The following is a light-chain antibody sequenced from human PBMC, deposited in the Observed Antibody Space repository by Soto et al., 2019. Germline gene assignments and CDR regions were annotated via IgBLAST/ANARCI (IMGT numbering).Light chain of an antibody. V-gene: IGKV2-30*01. Sequence: VVMTQSPLSLPVTLGQPASISCRSSQSLVNSDGNTYLNWFHQRPGQSPRRLIYKVSNRDSGVPDRFSGSGSGTDFTLRISRVEAEDVGVYYCMQGSHWPRTFGQGTRVE. CDR3: MQGSHWPRT. CDR2: KVS. CDR1: QSLVNSDGNTY. J-gene: IGKJ1*01.